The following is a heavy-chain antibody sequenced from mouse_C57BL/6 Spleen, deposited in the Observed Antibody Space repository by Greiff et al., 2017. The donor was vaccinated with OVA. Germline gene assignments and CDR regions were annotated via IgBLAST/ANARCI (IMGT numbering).Heavy chain of an antibody. CDR1: GYTFTNYW. CDR2: IYPGGGYT. CDR3: ARGGGYDAHYYAMDY. J-gene: IGHJ4*01. V-gene: IGHV1-63*01. D-gene: IGHD2-2*01. Sequence: QVQLKESGAELVRPGTSVKMSCKASGYTFTNYWIGWAKQRPGHGLEWIGDIYPGGGYTNYNEKFKGKATLTADKSSSTAYMQFSSLTSEDSAIYYCARGGGYDAHYYAMDYWGQGTPVTVSS.